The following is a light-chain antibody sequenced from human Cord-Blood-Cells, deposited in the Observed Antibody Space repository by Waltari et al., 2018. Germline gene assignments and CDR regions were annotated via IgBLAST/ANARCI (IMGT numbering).Light chain of an antibody. J-gene: IGKJ1*01. V-gene: IGKV3-15*01. CDR3: QQYNNWPPWT. CDR1: QSVSSN. Sequence: EIVMTQSPATLSVSPGERATLSCRASQSVSSNLAWYQQKPGQGPRALIYGASTRATGIPARFSGSGSGTEFTLTISSLQSEDFAVYYCQQYNNWPPWTFGQGTKVEIK. CDR2: GAS.